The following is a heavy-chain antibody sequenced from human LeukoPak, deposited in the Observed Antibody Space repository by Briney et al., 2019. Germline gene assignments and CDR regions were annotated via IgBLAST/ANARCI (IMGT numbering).Heavy chain of an antibody. V-gene: IGHV4-38-2*02. CDR1: DYSISNTYY. D-gene: IGHD3-3*01. Sequence: PSETLSLTCTVSDYSISNTYYWGWIRQPPGKGLEWIGNIHHSGITNYNPSLKGRVSISMDTSKNQFSLKLTSLKAADTAVYYCAREGPIQFLEQIDFWGQGSLVTVSS. CDR3: AREGPIQFLEQIDF. J-gene: IGHJ4*02. CDR2: IHHSGIT.